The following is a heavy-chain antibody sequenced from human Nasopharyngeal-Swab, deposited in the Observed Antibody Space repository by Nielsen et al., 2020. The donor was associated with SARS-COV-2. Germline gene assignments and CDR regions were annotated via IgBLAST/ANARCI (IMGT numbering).Heavy chain of an antibody. CDR3: ARETKGIVVVPAAIPRGPIGYYYMDV. Sequence: SGPTLVKPTQTLTLTCTFSGFSLSTSGMCVSWIRQPPGKGLAWIGYIYYSGSTNYNPSLKSRVTISVDTSKNQFSLKLSSVTAADTAVYYCARETKGIVVVPAAIPRGPIGYYYMDVWGKGTTVTVSS. CDR1: GFSLSTSGMC. V-gene: IGHV4-61*08. D-gene: IGHD2-2*02. J-gene: IGHJ6*03. CDR2: IYYSGST.